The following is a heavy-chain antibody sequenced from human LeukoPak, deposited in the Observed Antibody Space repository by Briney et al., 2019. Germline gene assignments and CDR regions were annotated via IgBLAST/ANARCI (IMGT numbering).Heavy chain of an antibody. CDR3: ARLHNSGYSIN. CDR2: IKNDETEK. D-gene: IGHD3-22*01. V-gene: IGHV3-7*01. J-gene: IGHJ3*01. CDR1: GLTFSSYW. Sequence: GGSLRLSCAASGLTFSSYWMSWVRQAPGKGLELVSNIKNDETEKYYVDSVKGRFTISRDNAKSSLYLQMNSLRAEDTAVYYCARLHNSGYSINWGQGTMVTVSS.